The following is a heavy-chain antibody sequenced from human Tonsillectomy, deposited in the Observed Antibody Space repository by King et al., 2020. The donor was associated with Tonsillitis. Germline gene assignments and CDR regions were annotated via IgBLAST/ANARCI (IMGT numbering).Heavy chain of an antibody. CDR2: ISSSSSAI. D-gene: IGHD5-12*01. CDR1: GFTFSTYS. V-gene: IGHV3-48*04. J-gene: IGHJ4*02. CDR3: ARESFVDLVATFVY. Sequence: DVQLVESGGGLVQPGGSLRLSCAASGFTFSTYSMNWVRQAPGKGLEWVSYISSSSSAIYYADSVKGRFTISRDNAKTSLYLQMNSLRAEDTAVYYCARESFVDLVATFVYWGQGTLVTVSS.